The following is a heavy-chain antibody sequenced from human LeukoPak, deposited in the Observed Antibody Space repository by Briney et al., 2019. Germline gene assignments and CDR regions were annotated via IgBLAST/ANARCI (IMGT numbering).Heavy chain of an antibody. CDR1: GFTVSSNY. V-gene: IGHV3-66*01. CDR2: IYSGGST. J-gene: IGHJ4*02. D-gene: IGHD6-13*01. Sequence: GGSLRLSCAASGFTVSSNYTSWVRQAPGKGLEWVSVIYSGGSTYYTDSVKGRFTISRDNAKNSLYLQMNSLRAEDTAVYYCARDPRIPGYSSSWYKPTSFFGSDLERYWGQGTLVTVSS. CDR3: ARDPRIPGYSSSWYKPTSFFGSDLERY.